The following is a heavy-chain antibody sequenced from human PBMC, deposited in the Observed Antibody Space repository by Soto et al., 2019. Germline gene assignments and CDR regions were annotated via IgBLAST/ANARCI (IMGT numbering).Heavy chain of an antibody. CDR1: GLTFSYYE. V-gene: IGHV3-48*03. D-gene: IGHD2-21*01. CDR2: ISSSGSTI. Sequence: EVQLVESGGGLVQPGGSLRLSCAAAGLTFSYYEMNWVRQAPGKGLEWVSYISSSGSTIYYADSVRGRFTISRDNAKNSLYLQMNSLRAEDTAIYYCAPFTVVVGFGYWGHGSQVTVSS. CDR3: APFTVVVGFGY. J-gene: IGHJ4*01.